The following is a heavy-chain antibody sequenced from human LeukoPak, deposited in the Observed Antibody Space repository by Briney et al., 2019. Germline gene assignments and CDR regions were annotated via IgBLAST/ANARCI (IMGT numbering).Heavy chain of an antibody. CDR1: GYTFTGYY. CDR3: ARGRKPAYSFPPHFDY. J-gene: IGHJ4*02. CDR2: INPNSGGT. V-gene: IGHV1-2*02. D-gene: IGHD1-14*01. Sequence: GASVKVSCKASGYTFTGYYMHWVRQAPGQGLEWMGWINPNSGGTNYAQKFQGRVTMTRDTSISTAYMELSRLRSDDTAVYYCARGRKPAYSFPPHFDYWGQGTLVTVSS.